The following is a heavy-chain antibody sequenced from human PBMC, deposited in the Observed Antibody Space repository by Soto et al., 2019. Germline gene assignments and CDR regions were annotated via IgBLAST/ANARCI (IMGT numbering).Heavy chain of an antibody. D-gene: IGHD1-1*01. Sequence: SETLSLTCAVSGDSITNSNWWSWVRQAPGKGLEWIGEIYHSGATTYNPSLKSRVTISVDPSNNHFSLKLTSVTAADTAVYFCARDLGTGTDYWGQGTRVTVSS. J-gene: IGHJ4*02. CDR1: GDSITNSNW. CDR3: ARDLGTGTDY. CDR2: IYHSGAT. V-gene: IGHV4-4*02.